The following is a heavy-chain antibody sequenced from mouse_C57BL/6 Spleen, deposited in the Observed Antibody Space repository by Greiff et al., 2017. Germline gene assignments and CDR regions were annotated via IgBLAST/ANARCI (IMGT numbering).Heavy chain of an antibody. D-gene: IGHD1-1*01. V-gene: IGHV14-4*01. CDR1: GFNIKDDY. Sequence: EVKLMESGAELVRPGASVKLSCTASGFNIKDDYMHWVKQRPEQGLEWIGWIDPENGDTEYASKFQGKATITADTSSNTAYLQLSSLTSEDTAVYYCTTNYYGSRSPYFDYWGQGTTLTVSS. J-gene: IGHJ2*01. CDR3: TTNYYGSRSPYFDY. CDR2: IDPENGDT.